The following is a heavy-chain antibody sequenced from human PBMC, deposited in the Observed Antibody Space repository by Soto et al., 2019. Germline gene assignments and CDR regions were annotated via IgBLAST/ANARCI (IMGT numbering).Heavy chain of an antibody. V-gene: IGHV1-8*01. CDR1: GYNFIDYD. Sequence: ASVKVSCKASGYNFIDYDINWMRQSTGQGLEWMGWMTPNSGNTGYAQKFQGIVTLTRDTSIGTAYMELSSLKTEDTAVYYCSRNPYGSGLFDPWGQGTLVTVSS. CDR3: SRNPYGSGLFDP. CDR2: MTPNSGNT. D-gene: IGHD6-19*01. J-gene: IGHJ5*02.